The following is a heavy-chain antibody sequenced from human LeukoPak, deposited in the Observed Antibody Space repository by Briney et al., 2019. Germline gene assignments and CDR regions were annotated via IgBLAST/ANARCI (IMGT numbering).Heavy chain of an antibody. CDR3: ARRTYCSSTSCRLIRFGPKRELDY. Sequence: GSLRLSCAASGFTFSSYSMNWVRQAPGKGLEWIGEINHSGSTNYNPSLKSRVTISVDTSKNQFSLKLSSVTAADTAVYYCARRTYCSSTSCRLIRFGPKRELDYWGQGTLVTVSS. D-gene: IGHD2-2*01. V-gene: IGHV4-34*01. CDR2: INHSGST. CDR1: GFTFSSYS. J-gene: IGHJ4*02.